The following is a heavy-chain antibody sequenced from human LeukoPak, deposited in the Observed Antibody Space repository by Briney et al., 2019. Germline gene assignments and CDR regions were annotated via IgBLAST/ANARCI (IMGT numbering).Heavy chain of an antibody. CDR3: ANGGNSGSYFED. D-gene: IGHD1-26*01. Sequence: SETLSLTCTVSGASTSSYYWSWVRQPAGKVLGWIGSMYTSRRTHYSTSLKSRLTMSVDTSKNLFSLKLTSVTAADTAVYYCANGGNSGSYFEDWGQGTLVTVSS. V-gene: IGHV4-4*07. CDR1: GASTSSYY. CDR2: MYTSRRT. J-gene: IGHJ4*02.